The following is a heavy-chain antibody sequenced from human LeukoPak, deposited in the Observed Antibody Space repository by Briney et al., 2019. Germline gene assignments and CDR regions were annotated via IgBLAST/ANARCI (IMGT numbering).Heavy chain of an antibody. CDR1: GFTFSSRN. D-gene: IGHD6-19*01. CDR3: VKNGWLDY. V-gene: IGHV3-21*06. Sequence: PGGSLRLSCAASGFTFSSRNMNWARQAPGKGLEWVAYISTSGDSTKYADSVEGRFIISRDNAENSLYLLMNSLRVEDTAVYYCVKNGWLDYWGQGILVTVSS. CDR2: ISTSGDST. J-gene: IGHJ4*02.